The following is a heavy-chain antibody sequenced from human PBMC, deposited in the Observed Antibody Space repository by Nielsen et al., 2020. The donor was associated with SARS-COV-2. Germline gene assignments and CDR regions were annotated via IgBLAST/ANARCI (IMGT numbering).Heavy chain of an antibody. CDR2: IRSKPNNDAA. D-gene: IGHD1-14*01. CDR1: GVTLSASA. CDR3: ARTRPDADPQD. Sequence: GESLKISCAASGVTLSASALHWVRQAPGKGLEWVGRIRSKPNNDAAAYATSVDGRFTISRDESKNTVYLHMNGLKTEDTAVYYCARTRPDADPQDWGQGTLVTVSS. J-gene: IGHJ4*02. V-gene: IGHV3-73*01.